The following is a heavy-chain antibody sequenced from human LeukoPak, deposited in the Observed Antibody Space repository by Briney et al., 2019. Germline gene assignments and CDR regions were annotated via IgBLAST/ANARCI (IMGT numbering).Heavy chain of an antibody. J-gene: IGHJ4*02. Sequence: SETLSLTCTVSGYSISSGYYWGWIRQPPGKGLEWIGSIYHSGSTYYNPSLRSRVTISLDTSKNQFSLKLSSVTAADTAVYYCARINWVFDYWGQGTLVTVSS. CDR3: ARINWVFDY. CDR2: IYHSGST. CDR1: GYSISSGYY. V-gene: IGHV4-38-2*02. D-gene: IGHD7-27*01.